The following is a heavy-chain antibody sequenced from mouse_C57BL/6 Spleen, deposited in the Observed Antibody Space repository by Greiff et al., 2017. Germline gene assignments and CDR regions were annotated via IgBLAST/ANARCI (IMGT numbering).Heavy chain of an antibody. V-gene: IGHV1-82*01. Sequence: QVQLQQSGPELVKPGASVKISCKASGYAFSGSWMNWVKQRPGKGLEWIGRIYPGDGDTNYNGKFKGKATLTADKSYSPAYMQLSSLTSDDSAVSFCAKGAYYSNYLYAMDYWGQGTSVTVSS. CDR2: IYPGDGDT. CDR3: AKGAYYSNYLYAMDY. J-gene: IGHJ4*01. CDR1: GYAFSGSW. D-gene: IGHD2-5*01.